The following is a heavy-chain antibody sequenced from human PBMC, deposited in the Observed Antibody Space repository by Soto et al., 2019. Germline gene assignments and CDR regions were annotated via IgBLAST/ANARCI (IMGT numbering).Heavy chain of an antibody. V-gene: IGHV4-59*01. CDR1: GGSISSYY. J-gene: IGHJ3*02. CDR3: ARDRGGEYCTNGVCYHDAFYI. CDR2: IYYSGSS. Sequence: SETLSLTCTVSGGSISSYYWSWIRQPPGKGLEWIGYIYYSGSSNYNPSLKSRVTISVDTSKNQFSLKLSSVTAADTAVYYCARDRGGEYCTNGVCYHDAFYIWGQGTMVTVSS. D-gene: IGHD2-8*01.